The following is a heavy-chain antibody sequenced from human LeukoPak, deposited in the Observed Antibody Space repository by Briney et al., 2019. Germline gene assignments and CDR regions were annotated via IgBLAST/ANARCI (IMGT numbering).Heavy chain of an antibody. CDR1: GFTFSSYS. V-gene: IGHV3-21*01. J-gene: IGHJ4*02. CDR2: ISSSSSYI. D-gene: IGHD6-6*01. CDR3: ARYQGSSSRDFDY. Sequence: KPGGSLRLSCAASGFTFSSYSMNWVRQAPGKGLEWVSSISSSSSYIYYADSVKGRFTISRDNAKNSLYLQMNSLRAEDTAVYYCARYQGSSSRDFDYWGQGTLVTVSS.